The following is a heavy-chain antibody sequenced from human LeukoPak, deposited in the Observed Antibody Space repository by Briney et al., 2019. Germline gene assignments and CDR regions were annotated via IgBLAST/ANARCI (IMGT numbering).Heavy chain of an antibody. CDR1: GFTFSGYA. V-gene: IGHV3-23*01. CDR3: AKDRGRTWVQVAN. Sequence: PGGSLRLSCAASGFTFSGYAMTWVRQAPGKGLEWVSSISGGGDGTYYADSVKGRFTISRDNPKNTLYLQMNSLRVEDTAVYYCAKDRGRTWVQVANWGQGTLVTVSS. CDR2: ISGGGDGT. J-gene: IGHJ4*02. D-gene: IGHD2-15*01.